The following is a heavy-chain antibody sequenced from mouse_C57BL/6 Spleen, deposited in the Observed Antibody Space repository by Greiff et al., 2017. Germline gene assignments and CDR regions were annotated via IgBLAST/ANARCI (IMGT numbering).Heavy chain of an antibody. CDR3: AIRHDGYYNYAMDY. D-gene: IGHD2-3*01. CDR1: GYSFTGYY. J-gene: IGHJ4*01. V-gene: IGHV1-42*01. Sequence: EVQLQQSGPELVKPGASVKISCKASGYSFTGYYMNWVKQSPEKSLEWIGEINPSTGGTTSNQKFKAKATLTVDKSSSAAYMQLKSLTSEDSAVYYCAIRHDGYYNYAMDYWGQGTSVTVSS. CDR2: INPSTGGT.